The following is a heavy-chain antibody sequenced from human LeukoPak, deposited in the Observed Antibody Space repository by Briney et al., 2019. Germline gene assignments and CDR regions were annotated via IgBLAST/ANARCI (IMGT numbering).Heavy chain of an antibody. D-gene: IGHD5-24*01. CDR3: ARQNNTYHHYNLGWFDP. CDR1: GDSVSSNSAA. V-gene: IGHV6-1*01. J-gene: IGHJ5*02. Sequence: SRTLSLTCAISGDSVSSNSAAWNWIRQSPSRGLEWLGRTYYRSKWYNDYAVSVKSRITINPDTSKNQFSLQLSSVTPEDTAVYYCARQNNTYHHYNLGWFDPWGQGTLVTVSS. CDR2: TYYRSKWYN.